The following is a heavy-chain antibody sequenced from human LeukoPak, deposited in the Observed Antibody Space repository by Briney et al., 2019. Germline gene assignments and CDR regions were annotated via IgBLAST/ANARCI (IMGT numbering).Heavy chain of an antibody. Sequence: PSETPSLTCTVSGASISSYYWSWIRQPPGKGLEWIGHIYYSGSTNYNPSLKSRVTISVDTSKNQFSLNLNSVIAADTAMYYCASHTAGHGSGYWGQGVLVTVSS. J-gene: IGHJ4*02. CDR1: GASISSYY. D-gene: IGHD5-24*01. CDR2: IYYSGST. CDR3: ASHTAGHGSGY. V-gene: IGHV4-59*08.